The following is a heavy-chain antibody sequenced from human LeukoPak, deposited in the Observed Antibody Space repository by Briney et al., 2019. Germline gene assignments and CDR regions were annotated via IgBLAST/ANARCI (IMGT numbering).Heavy chain of an antibody. CDR2: ISDSGST. CDR1: GGSITNYY. V-gene: IGHV4-59*08. D-gene: IGHD5-18*01. Sequence: PSETLSLTCTVSGGSITNYYWNWIRQPPGKGLEWIGYISDSGSTNYNPSLKSRVTISVDTSKNQFSLKLNSVTASDTAMYYCARSVVGYDNFGYWGQGTLVTVSS. J-gene: IGHJ4*02. CDR3: ARSVVGYDNFGY.